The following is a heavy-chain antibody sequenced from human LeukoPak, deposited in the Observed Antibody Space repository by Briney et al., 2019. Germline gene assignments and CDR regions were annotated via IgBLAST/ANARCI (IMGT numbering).Heavy chain of an antibody. V-gene: IGHV3-66*02. Sequence: GGSLRLSCAASGFTVSSNYMSWVRQAPGKGLEWVPVIYSGGSTYYADSVKGRFTISRDNSKNTLYLQMNSLRAEDTAVYYCARGGSSSSFFDYWGQGTLVTVSS. CDR3: ARGGSSSSFFDY. D-gene: IGHD6-13*01. CDR2: IYSGGST. CDR1: GFTVSSNY. J-gene: IGHJ4*02.